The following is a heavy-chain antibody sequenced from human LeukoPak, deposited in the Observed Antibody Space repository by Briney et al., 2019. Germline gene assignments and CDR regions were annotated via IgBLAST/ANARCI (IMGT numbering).Heavy chain of an antibody. CDR3: ARENYDILTGYPLKMDV. Sequence: PRASVKVSCKASGYTFTSYGISWVRQAPGQGLEWMGWISAYNGNTNYAQKLQGRVTMTTDTSTSTAYMELRSLRSDDTAVYYCARENYDILTGYPLKMDVWGKGTTVTVSS. D-gene: IGHD3-9*01. J-gene: IGHJ6*04. CDR2: ISAYNGNT. V-gene: IGHV1-18*01. CDR1: GYTFTSYG.